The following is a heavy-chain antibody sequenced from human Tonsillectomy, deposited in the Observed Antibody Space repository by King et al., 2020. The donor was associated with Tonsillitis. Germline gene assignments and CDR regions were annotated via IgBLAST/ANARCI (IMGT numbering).Heavy chain of an antibody. Sequence: VQLQESGPGLVKPSETLSLTCAVSGYSISSGYYWAWMRQPPGKGLEWIGNIYHSGSTDYNPSLKSRVTISVDTSKNQFSLKLSAVTAADTAVYNCARGPPLSDILTGSWWFDPWGHGTLVTVSS. D-gene: IGHD3-9*01. CDR3: ARGPPLSDILTGSWWFDP. CDR1: GYSISSGYY. J-gene: IGHJ5*02. V-gene: IGHV4-38-2*01. CDR2: IYHSGST.